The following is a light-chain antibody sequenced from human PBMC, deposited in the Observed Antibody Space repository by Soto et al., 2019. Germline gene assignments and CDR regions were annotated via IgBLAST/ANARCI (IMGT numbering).Light chain of an antibody. Sequence: QSVLTQPPSVSAAPVQNVTISCSGSSSNSGGSSVSWSPQLPGTAPKLLTYDDNKRHSAITERFSGPKSRTSATLGITGFQTGEEADYYCGSWDSSLSAYVFGPGPTVTVL. CDR3: GSWDSSLSAYV. V-gene: IGLV1-51*01. CDR1: SSNSGGSS. CDR2: DDN. J-gene: IGLJ1*01.